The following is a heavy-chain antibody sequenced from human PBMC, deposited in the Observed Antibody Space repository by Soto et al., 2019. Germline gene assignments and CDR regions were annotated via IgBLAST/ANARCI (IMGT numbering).Heavy chain of an antibody. CDR3: AFNSGSGSYYFDY. CDR1: GFTISSYA. Sequence: EVQLLESRGGLVQPGGSLRLSCAASGFTISSYAMWWVRQAPGKGLECVSAVSGGGETTYYADSVKGRFTISRDNSKNTLYLQMNSLRAEDTAVYYCAFNSGSGSYYFDYWGQGTLVTVYS. V-gene: IGHV3-23*01. J-gene: IGHJ4*02. CDR2: VSGGGETT. D-gene: IGHD3-10*01.